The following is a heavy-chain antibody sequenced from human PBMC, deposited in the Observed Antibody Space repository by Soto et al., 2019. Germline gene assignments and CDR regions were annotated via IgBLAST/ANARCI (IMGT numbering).Heavy chain of an antibody. J-gene: IGHJ4*02. CDR1: GYTFTSNA. CDR3: ARLWRVGYYPYFDY. V-gene: IGHV1-3*01. CDR2: INAGNGNT. D-gene: IGHD3-3*01. Sequence: ASVKVSCKASGYTFTSNAMHWVRQAPGQRLEWMGWINAGNGNTKYSQKFQGRVTMTTDTSTSTAYMELRSLRSDDTAVYYCARLWRVGYYPYFDYWGQGTLVTVSS.